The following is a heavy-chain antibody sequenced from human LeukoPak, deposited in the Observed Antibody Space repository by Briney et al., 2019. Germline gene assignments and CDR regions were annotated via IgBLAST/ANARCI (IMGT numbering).Heavy chain of an antibody. CDR2: IYTSGSN. D-gene: IGHD3-22*01. CDR1: GGSLSSGSYY. J-gene: IGHJ4*02. CDR3: ARNPYYYDSSGLIDY. V-gene: IGHV4-61*02. Sequence: SETLSLTCTVSGGSLSSGSYYWSGIGQPAGTGLEWFGRIYTSGSNNYNPSLESRLTISVDTPKTHLPLKLHCLTSADRAVYYCARNPYYYDSSGLIDYWGQGTLATVSS.